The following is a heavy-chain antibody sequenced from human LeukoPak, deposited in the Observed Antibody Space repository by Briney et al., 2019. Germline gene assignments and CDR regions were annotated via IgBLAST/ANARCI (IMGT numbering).Heavy chain of an antibody. D-gene: IGHD3-10*01. V-gene: IGHV3-21*01. J-gene: IGHJ6*02. CDR2: ISSSSSYI. CDR3: ARVSWFGELHFYYYGMDV. CDR1: GFTFSSYS. Sequence: GGSLRLSCAASGFTFSSYSMNWVRQAPGRGLEWVSSISSSSSYIYYADSVKGRFIISRDNAKNSLYLQMNSLRADDTAVFSCARVSWFGELHFYYYGMDVWGQGTTVTVSS.